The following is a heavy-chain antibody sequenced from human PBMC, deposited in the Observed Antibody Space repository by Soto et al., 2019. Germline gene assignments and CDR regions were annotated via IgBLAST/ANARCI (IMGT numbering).Heavy chain of an antibody. Sequence: QVHLVESGGGVVQPGKSLRLSCSASGFTFTTFGMHWVRQAPGKGLEWVGFISYDGSNKYHADSVKGRITISRDNSRNTVYLQMNSLRAEDTAVYYCAKDLTPLGYCGRGRCYIYGMDVWGQGTTVTVSS. CDR3: AKDLTPLGYCGRGRCYIYGMDV. CDR2: ISYDGSNK. J-gene: IGHJ6*02. D-gene: IGHD2-15*01. CDR1: GFTFTTFG. V-gene: IGHV3-30*18.